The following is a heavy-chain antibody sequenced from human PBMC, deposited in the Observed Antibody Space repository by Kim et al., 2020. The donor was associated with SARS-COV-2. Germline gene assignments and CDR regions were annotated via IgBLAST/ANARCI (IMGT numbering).Heavy chain of an antibody. D-gene: IGHD6-13*01. CDR1: GYSFTSYG. CDR2: ISADNGDT. J-gene: IGHJ4*02. CDR3: ARDRRGQQLVLVDY. V-gene: IGHV1-18*01. Sequence: ASVKVSCKASGYSFTSYGISWVRQPPGQGLEWMGRISADNGDTSSAQKLQGRVTMTTDTTTSTAFMELRSLRSDDTAVYYCARDRRGQQLVLVDYWGQGT.